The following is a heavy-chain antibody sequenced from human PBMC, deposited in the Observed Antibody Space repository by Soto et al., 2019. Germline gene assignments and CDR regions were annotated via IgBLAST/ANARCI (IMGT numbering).Heavy chain of an antibody. Sequence: GGSLRLSCAASGFTFSSYAMHWVRQAPGKGLEWVAVISYDGSNKYYADSVKGRFTISRDNSKNTLYLQMNSLRAEDTAVYYCARDLPTYCSSTSCYEAYYYYGMDVWGQGTTVTVSS. D-gene: IGHD2-2*01. CDR2: ISYDGSNK. V-gene: IGHV3-30-3*01. J-gene: IGHJ6*02. CDR1: GFTFSSYA. CDR3: ARDLPTYCSSTSCYEAYYYYGMDV.